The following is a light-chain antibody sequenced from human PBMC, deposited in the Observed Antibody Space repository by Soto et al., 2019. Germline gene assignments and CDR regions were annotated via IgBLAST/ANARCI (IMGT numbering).Light chain of an antibody. V-gene: IGKV1-5*03. CDR1: DNIGPW. CDR3: QHYNSYSGT. J-gene: IGKJ1*01. Sequence: DIPMTQSPSTLSASIGDRVAITCRASDNIGPWVAWYQQKPGKAPKLLIYKASTLETGAPSRFAGSGSGTGFTLTITRLQPDDFATYYCQHYNSYSGTFGQGTKVEV. CDR2: KAS.